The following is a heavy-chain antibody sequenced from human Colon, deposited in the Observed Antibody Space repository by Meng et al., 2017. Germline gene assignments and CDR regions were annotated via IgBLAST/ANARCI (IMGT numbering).Heavy chain of an antibody. Sequence: QGQPQESGPGLVEPSGTLSLTCEVSGGPISSSQWWSWVRQPPGKGLEWIGQIYLGGSPAYSPSLESRITMSVDKSNNQFSLRLRSVTAADTAVYYCARHGGWHFDYWGQGTLVTVSS. V-gene: IGHV4-4*02. CDR2: IYLGGSP. D-gene: IGHD6-19*01. J-gene: IGHJ4*02. CDR1: GGPISSSQW. CDR3: ARHGGWHFDY.